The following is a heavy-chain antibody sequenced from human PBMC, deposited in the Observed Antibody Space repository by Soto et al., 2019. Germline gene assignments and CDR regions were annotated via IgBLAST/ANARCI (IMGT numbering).Heavy chain of an antibody. CDR1: GFIFSNYS. J-gene: IGHJ4*02. CDR2: ISSSGYHM. V-gene: IGHV3-21*01. Sequence: PGGSLRLSCTGSGFIFSNYSMSWVRQAPGEALEWVASISSSGYHMYYADSVRGRFTISRDNAKNSMTLQMNSLRAEDTALFYCTRTGIRGVIAHPSDHWGQGTQVTVSS. D-gene: IGHD3-10*01. CDR3: TRTGIRGVIAHPSDH.